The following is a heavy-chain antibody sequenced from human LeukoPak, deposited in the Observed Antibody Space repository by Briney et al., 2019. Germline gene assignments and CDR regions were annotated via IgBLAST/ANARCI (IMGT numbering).Heavy chain of an antibody. V-gene: IGHV1-69*01. CDR1: GGTFSSYA. CDR3: ASMTTVTTWLDY. J-gene: IGHJ4*02. CDR2: IIPIFGTA. Sequence: SVKVSCKASGGTFSSYAISWVRQAPGQGLEWMGGIIPIFGTANHAQKFQGRVTITADESTSTAYMELSSLRSEDTAVYYCASMTTVTTWLDYWGQGTLVTVSS. D-gene: IGHD4-17*01.